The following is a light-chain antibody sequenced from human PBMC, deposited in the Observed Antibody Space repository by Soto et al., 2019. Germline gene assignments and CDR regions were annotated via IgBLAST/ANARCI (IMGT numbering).Light chain of an antibody. J-gene: IGKJ1*01. CDR1: QSVLYSSNNKNY. V-gene: IGKV4-1*01. CDR2: WAS. Sequence: DIVMTQSPDSLAVSLGERATINCKSSQSVLYSSNNKNYLAWYQQKPGQPPKLLIYWASTRESGVPDRFSGSGSGTDFTPPISRLQAEDVAVYYCQQYYSTPETFGQGTKVEIK. CDR3: QQYYSTPET.